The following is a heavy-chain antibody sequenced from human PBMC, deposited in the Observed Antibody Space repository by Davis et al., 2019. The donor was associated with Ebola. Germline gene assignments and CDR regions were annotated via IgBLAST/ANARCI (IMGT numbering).Heavy chain of an antibody. CDR2: ISGSGGST. CDR1: GFTFSSYA. D-gene: IGHD6-19*01. Sequence: GESLKISCAASGFTFSSYAMSWVRQAPGKGLEWVSDISGSGGSTYYADSVKGRFTISRDNSKNTLYLQMNSLRAEDTAVYYCAKSLAARWLDYYGMDVWGQGTTVTVSS. V-gene: IGHV3-23*01. J-gene: IGHJ6*02. CDR3: AKSLAARWLDYYGMDV.